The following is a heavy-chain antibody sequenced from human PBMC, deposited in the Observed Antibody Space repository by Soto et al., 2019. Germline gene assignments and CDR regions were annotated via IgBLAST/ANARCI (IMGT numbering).Heavy chain of an antibody. D-gene: IGHD6-19*01. CDR2: ISSSTI. V-gene: IGHV3-48*01. J-gene: IGHJ5*02. CDR1: GFTFSNYS. Sequence: GGSQRLSCAASGFTFSNYSMNWVRQAPGKGLEWVSYISSSTIYYADSVKGRFTISRDNAKNSLYLQMNSLRAEDTAVYYCARETQWLNWFDPWGQGTLVTAPQ. CDR3: ARETQWLNWFDP.